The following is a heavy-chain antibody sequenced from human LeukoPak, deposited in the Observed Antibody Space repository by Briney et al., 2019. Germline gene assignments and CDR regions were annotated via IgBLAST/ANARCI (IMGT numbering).Heavy chain of an antibody. CDR3: AKSPFSGYSGYDYYYYMDV. V-gene: IGHV3-23*01. J-gene: IGHJ6*03. CDR1: GFTFSSYA. D-gene: IGHD5-12*01. CDR2: ISGSGGST. Sequence: PGGSLRLSCAASGFTFSSYAMGWVRQAPGKGLEWVSAISGSGGSTYYADSVKGRFTISRDNSKDTLYLQMNSLRAEDTAVYYCAKSPFSGYSGYDYYYYMDVWGKGTTVTVSS.